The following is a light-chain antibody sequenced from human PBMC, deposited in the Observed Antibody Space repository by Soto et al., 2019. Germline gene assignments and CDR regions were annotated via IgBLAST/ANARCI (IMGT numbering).Light chain of an antibody. J-gene: IGKJ2*01. CDR2: DAS. Sequence: ESVLTQSQGTLSLSPGERVTLSCRASQTFGSAYLAWYQQKPGQSPRLLFYDASSRATGIPDRLSGSGSGTEFTLTISRLEPEDFAVYYCQQFGTSPLYTFGQGTKLEIK. CDR1: QTFGSAY. V-gene: IGKV3-20*01. CDR3: QQFGTSPLYT.